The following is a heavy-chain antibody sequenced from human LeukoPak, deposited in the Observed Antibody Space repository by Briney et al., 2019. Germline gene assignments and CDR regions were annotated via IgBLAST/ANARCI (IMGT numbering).Heavy chain of an antibody. D-gene: IGHD3-10*01. Sequence: SETLSLTCAVYGGSFSGYYWSWIRQPPGKGLEWIGEINHSGSPNYNPSLKCRVTISIDTSKNQFSLKLSPVTAADTAVYYCARDLSDYYGSGSYRPIDAFDIWGQGTMVTVSS. CDR2: INHSGSP. CDR1: GGSFSGYY. J-gene: IGHJ3*02. V-gene: IGHV4-34*01. CDR3: ARDLSDYYGSGSYRPIDAFDI.